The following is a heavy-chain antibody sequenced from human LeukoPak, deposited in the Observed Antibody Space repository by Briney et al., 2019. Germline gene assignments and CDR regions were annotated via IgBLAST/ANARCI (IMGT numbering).Heavy chain of an antibody. Sequence: GGSLRLSCAASGFTFSSYSMNWVRQAPGKGLEWVSYIISSSSTIYYADSVKGRFTISRDNAKNSLYLQINSLRAEDTAVYYCARDQYDILTGDEYYFDYWGQGTLVTVSS. CDR3: ARDQYDILTGDEYYFDY. CDR1: GFTFSSYS. J-gene: IGHJ4*02. D-gene: IGHD3-9*01. CDR2: IISSSSTI. V-gene: IGHV3-48*04.